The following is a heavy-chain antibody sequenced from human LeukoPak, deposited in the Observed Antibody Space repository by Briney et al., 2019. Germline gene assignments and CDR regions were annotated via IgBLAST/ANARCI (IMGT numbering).Heavy chain of an antibody. D-gene: IGHD2-2*01. V-gene: IGHV3-23*01. J-gene: IGHJ4*02. CDR2: ISGSGGST. CDR1: GFTFSSYA. Sequence: GGSLRLSCAASGFTFSSYAMSWVRQAPGKGLEWVSAISGSGGSTYYADSVKGRFTISRDNSKNTLYLQMNSLRAEDTAVYYRAKGYCSSTSCPLFDYWGQGTLVTVSS. CDR3: AKGYCSSTSCPLFDY.